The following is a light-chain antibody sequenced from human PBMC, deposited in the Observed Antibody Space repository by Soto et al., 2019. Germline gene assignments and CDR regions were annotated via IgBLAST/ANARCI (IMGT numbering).Light chain of an antibody. V-gene: IGLV2-8*01. CDR3: SSHAGSNNLL. J-gene: IGLJ3*02. Sequence: QSVLTQPPSASGSPGQSVTISCTGTSSDVGGYNYVSWYQQYPGKAPKLMIYEVNKRPSGVPDRFSGSKSGNTASLTVSGLQAEDEAGYYCSSHAGSNNLLFGGGTQLTVL. CDR1: SSDVGGYNY. CDR2: EVN.